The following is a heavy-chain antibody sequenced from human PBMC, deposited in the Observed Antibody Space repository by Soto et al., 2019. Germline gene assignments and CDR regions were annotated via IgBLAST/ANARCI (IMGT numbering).Heavy chain of an antibody. J-gene: IGHJ6*04. Sequence: QVQLVESGGGVVQPGRSLRLSCAASGFTFSSYAMHWVRQAPGKGLEWVAVISYDGSNKYYADSVKGRFTISRDNYKNTRYPKMNTVSAADTAVYYCAREGYGDYGSYYGMDVWGKGTTVAVSS. D-gene: IGHD4-17*01. CDR1: GFTFSSYA. CDR3: AREGYGDYGSYYGMDV. V-gene: IGHV3-30-3*01. CDR2: ISYDGSNK.